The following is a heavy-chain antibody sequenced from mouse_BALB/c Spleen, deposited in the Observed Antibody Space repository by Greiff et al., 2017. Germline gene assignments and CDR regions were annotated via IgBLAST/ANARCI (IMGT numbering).Heavy chain of an antibody. J-gene: IGHJ4*01. CDR3: ARGGGMVTTYAMDY. Sequence: QVQLQQSGAELVRPGTSVKISCKASGYTFTNYWLGWVKQRPGHGLEWIGDIYPGGGYTNYNEKFKGKATLTADTSSSTAYMQLSSLTSEDSAVYFCARGGGMVTTYAMDYWGQGTSVTVSS. CDR1: GYTFTNYW. D-gene: IGHD2-2*01. CDR2: IYPGGGYT. V-gene: IGHV1-63*02.